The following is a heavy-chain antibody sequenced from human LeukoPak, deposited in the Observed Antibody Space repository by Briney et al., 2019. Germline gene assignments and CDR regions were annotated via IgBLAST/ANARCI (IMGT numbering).Heavy chain of an antibody. J-gene: IGHJ5*02. CDR3: ARDAPATIGYCSSTSCFAGGPYFDP. CDR2: FDPEDGET. D-gene: IGHD2-2*01. Sequence: ASVKVSCKVSGYTLTELSMHWVRQAPGKGLEWMGGFDPEDGETIYAQKFQGRVTMTRDTSTSTVYMELSSLRSEDTAVYYCARDAPATIGYCSSTSCFAGGPYFDPWGQGTLVTVSS. CDR1: GYTLTELS. V-gene: IGHV1-24*01.